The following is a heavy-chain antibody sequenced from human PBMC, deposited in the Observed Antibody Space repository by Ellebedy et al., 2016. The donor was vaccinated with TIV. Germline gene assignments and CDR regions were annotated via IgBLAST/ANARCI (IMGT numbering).Heavy chain of an antibody. Sequence: SVKVSCKASGATFSGSAISWVRQAPGLGLEWIGGIIAIFGTTKYAQKFHGRVTITADQLTTTSYMELSGLTFEDTAVYFCARHIGYSNGPSEYWGQGSLVTVSS. CDR2: IIAIFGTT. J-gene: IGHJ4*02. CDR3: ARHIGYSNGPSEY. V-gene: IGHV1-69*13. D-gene: IGHD6-19*01. CDR1: GATFSGSA.